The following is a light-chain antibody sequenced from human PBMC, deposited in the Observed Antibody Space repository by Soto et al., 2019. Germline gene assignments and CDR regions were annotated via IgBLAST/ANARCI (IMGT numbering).Light chain of an antibody. CDR1: QSLTNSF. J-gene: IGKJ4*01. CDR2: DTS. Sequence: ESVLTQSPGTLSLSPGERATLSCRASQSLTNSFIAWYQQKPGQAPRLLIYDTSSRATGIPDRFSGSGSETEFSLTIRALQPEDFATYYCQQLSRYPLTFGGGTKVDI. CDR3: QQLSRYPLT. V-gene: IGKV3D-20*02.